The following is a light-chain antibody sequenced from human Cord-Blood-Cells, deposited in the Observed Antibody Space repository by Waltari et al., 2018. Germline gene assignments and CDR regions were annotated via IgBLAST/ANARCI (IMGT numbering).Light chain of an antibody. J-gene: IGKJ4*01. CDR3: QQRSNWPLT. V-gene: IGKV3-11*01. CDR1: QSVSSY. Sequence: EIVLTQSQATLYLSAGERVTISCRASQSVSSYLAWYQQKPGQAPRLLIYDASNRATGIPARFSGSGSGTDFTLTISSLEPEDFAVYYCQQRSNWPLTFGGGTKVEIK. CDR2: DAS.